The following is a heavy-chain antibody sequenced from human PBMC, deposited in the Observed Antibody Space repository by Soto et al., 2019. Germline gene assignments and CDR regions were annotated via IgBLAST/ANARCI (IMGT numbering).Heavy chain of an antibody. CDR1: GGSISSYY. Sequence: TSETLSLTCTVSGGSISSYYWSWIRQPPGKGLEWIGYIYYSGSTNYNPSLKSRVTISVDKSKNQFSIKLSSVTAADTAVYFFSRSPDSSGYYPRWYYYGMDVWGQGTTVTVSS. J-gene: IGHJ6*02. V-gene: IGHV4-59*12. CDR2: IYYSGST. CDR3: SRSPDSSGYYPRWYYYGMDV. D-gene: IGHD3-22*01.